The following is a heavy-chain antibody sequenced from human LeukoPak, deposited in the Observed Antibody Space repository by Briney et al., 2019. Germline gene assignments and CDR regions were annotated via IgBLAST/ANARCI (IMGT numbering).Heavy chain of an antibody. D-gene: IGHD2-2*01. V-gene: IGHV3-7*03. J-gene: IGHJ4*02. CDR3: VQTYCSTTRCSPGFDN. CDR1: GFTFSNYW. CDR2: IKKDGSEK. Sequence: PGGSLRLSCAASGFTFSNYWMTWVRQAPGKGLEWVANIKKDGSEKNYVDSVKGHFTISRDNSKNTVFLQMDSLRVEDSAVYFCVQTYCSTTRCSPGFDNWGQGTLVTVSP.